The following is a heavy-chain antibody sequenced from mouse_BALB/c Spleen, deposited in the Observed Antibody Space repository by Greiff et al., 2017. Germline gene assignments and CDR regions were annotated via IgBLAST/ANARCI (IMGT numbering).Heavy chain of an antibody. Sequence: KLMESGGGLVQPGGSRKLSCAASGFTFSSFGMHWVRQAPEKGLEWVAYISSGSSTIYYADTVKGRFTISRDNPKNTLFLQMTSLRSEDTAMYYCARSGGNYVGYFDVWGAGTTVTVSS. CDR1: GFTFSSFG. CDR3: ARSGGNYVGYFDV. D-gene: IGHD2-1*01. V-gene: IGHV5-17*02. CDR2: ISSGSSTI. J-gene: IGHJ1*01.